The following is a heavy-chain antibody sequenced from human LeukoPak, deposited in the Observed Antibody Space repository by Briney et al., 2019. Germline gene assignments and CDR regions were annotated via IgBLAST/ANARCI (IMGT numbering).Heavy chain of an antibody. CDR1: GFSFSSYS. CDR3: AELGITMIGGV. Sequence: GGSLRLSCAASGFSFSSYSMNWVRQAPGKGLEWVSYISSSSRTIYYADSVKGRFTISRDNAKNSLYLQMNSLRAEDTAVYYCAELGITMIGGVWGKGTTVTISS. CDR2: ISSSSRTI. J-gene: IGHJ6*04. D-gene: IGHD3-10*02. V-gene: IGHV3-48*01.